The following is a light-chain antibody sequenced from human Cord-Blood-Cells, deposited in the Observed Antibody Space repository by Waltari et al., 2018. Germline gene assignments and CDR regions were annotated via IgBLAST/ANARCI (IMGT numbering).Light chain of an antibody. CDR2: LGS. V-gene: IGKV2-28*01. Sequence: DMVMTQSPLSLPVTAGEPASISCRSSQSLLHSNGYNYLDWYLQKPGQSPQLLIYLGSNRASGVPDRFSGSGSGTDFTLKISRVEAEDVGVYYCMQALQTPPTFGQGTKLEIK. CDR3: MQALQTPPT. CDR1: QSLLHSNGYNY. J-gene: IGKJ2*01.